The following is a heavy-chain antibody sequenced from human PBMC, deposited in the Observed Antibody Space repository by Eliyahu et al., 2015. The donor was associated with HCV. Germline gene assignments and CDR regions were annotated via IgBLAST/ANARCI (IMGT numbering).Heavy chain of an antibody. Sequence: QITLKESGPTLVKPTQTLTLTCTFSGFXLSTSGVGVGWIRQPPGKALXWLALIYWNDDKRYSPSLKSRLTITKDTSKNQVVLTMTNMDPVDTATYYCAHRVAARSRAEYFQHWGQGTLVTVSS. J-gene: IGHJ1*01. CDR1: GFXLSTSGVG. D-gene: IGHD6-6*01. CDR2: IYWNDDK. V-gene: IGHV2-5*01. CDR3: AHRVAARSRAEYFQH.